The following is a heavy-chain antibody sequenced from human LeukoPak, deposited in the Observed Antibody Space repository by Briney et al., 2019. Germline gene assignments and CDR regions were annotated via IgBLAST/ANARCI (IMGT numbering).Heavy chain of an antibody. J-gene: IGHJ6*03. D-gene: IGHD3-10*01. CDR2: IYSSGST. Sequence: SDTLSLTCTVSGGSIRSYYWSWIRQPPGKGLEWIGYIYSSGSTNYNPSLKSRVTMSVDTSKNQFSLKVSSVTAADTAVYYCARVFDSGSQAYFYYMDVWGKGTTVTIFS. CDR3: ARVFDSGSQAYFYYMDV. CDR1: GGSIRSYY. V-gene: IGHV4-59*07.